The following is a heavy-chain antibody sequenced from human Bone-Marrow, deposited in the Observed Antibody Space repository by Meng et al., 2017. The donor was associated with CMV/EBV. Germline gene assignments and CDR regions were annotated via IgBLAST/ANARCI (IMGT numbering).Heavy chain of an antibody. V-gene: IGHV3-23*01. CDR3: AKDQTYYDFWSGYRNHYYYGMDV. D-gene: IGHD3-3*01. J-gene: IGHJ6*02. CDR1: RFTFSNYA. Sequence: GGSLRLSCAASRFTFSNYAMSWVRQAPGKGLEWVSSINGNGGNTYSADSVKGRFTISRDNSKNTLYLQMNSLRGDDTAVYYCAKDQTYYDFWSGYRNHYYYGMDVWGQGTTVTVSS. CDR2: INGNGGNT.